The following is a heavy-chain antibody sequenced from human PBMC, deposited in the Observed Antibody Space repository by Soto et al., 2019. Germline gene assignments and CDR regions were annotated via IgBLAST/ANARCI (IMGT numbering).Heavy chain of an antibody. J-gene: IGHJ4*02. V-gene: IGHV3-7*03. CDR1: GFSFSSFW. D-gene: IGHD4-17*01. Sequence: EVQLVESGGGLVQPGGSLRLSCTTSGFSFSSFWMIWVRQAPGKGLEWVAIIKQDGSEKHYVDSVKGRFTVSRDNAEKSLYLQMDSLRPDDTAVYYCVRGYSDYKDYFDYWGQGALVTVSS. CDR3: VRGYSDYKDYFDY. CDR2: IKQDGSEK.